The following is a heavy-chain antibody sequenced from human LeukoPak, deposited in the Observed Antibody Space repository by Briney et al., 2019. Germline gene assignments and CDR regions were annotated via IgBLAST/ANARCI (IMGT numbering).Heavy chain of an antibody. CDR1: GYTFTSYD. CDR2: INPSGGST. Sequence: ASVKVSCKASGYTFTSYDINWVRQATGQGLEWMGIINPSGGSTSYAQKFQGRVTMTRDTSTSTVYMELSSLRSEDTAVYYCARSSVGALDYWGQGTLVTVSS. J-gene: IGHJ4*02. CDR3: ARSSVGALDY. D-gene: IGHD1-26*01. V-gene: IGHV1-46*01.